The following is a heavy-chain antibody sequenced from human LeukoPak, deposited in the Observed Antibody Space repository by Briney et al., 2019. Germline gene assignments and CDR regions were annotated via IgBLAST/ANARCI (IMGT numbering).Heavy chain of an antibody. CDR1: GGSISSGDDS. CDR2: IYYSGST. Sequence: SETLSLTCTVSGGSISSGDDSWSRIRQPPGKGLEWIGYIYYSGSTYYNPSLKSRVTLSLDGSRNQFSLKLSSVTAADTAVYYCVRYYYKSGGYSAAAFDIWGQGTMVTVSS. V-gene: IGHV4-30-2*01. CDR3: VRYYYKSGGYSAAAFDI. J-gene: IGHJ3*02. D-gene: IGHD3-22*01.